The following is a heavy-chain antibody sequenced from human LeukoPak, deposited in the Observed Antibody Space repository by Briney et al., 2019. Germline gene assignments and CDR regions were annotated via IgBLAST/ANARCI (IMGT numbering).Heavy chain of an antibody. Sequence: ASVKVSCKASGGTFSSYAISWVRQAPGQGLEWMGGIIPIFGIANYAQKFQGRVTITADESTNTAYMELSSLRSEDTAVYYCARGSITGTPKRFDYWGQGTLVTVSS. D-gene: IGHD1-20*01. CDR2: IIPIFGIA. CDR3: ARGSITGTPKRFDY. CDR1: GGTFSSYA. V-gene: IGHV1-69*13. J-gene: IGHJ4*02.